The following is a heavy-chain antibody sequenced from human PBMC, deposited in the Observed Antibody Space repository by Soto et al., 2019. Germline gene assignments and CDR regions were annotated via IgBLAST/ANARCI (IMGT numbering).Heavy chain of an antibody. D-gene: IGHD3-22*01. CDR2: LYSDGRT. J-gene: IGHJ4*02. CDR1: GFTVSSNH. V-gene: IGHV3-66*01. Sequence: GGSLRLSCAASGFTVSSNHMSWVRQAPGEGLEWVSVLYSDGRTSYADSVKGRFTISRDNSNNTLYLQMNSLRAEDTAVYYCARVGSDYYDSSGYHGIFDYWGQGTLVTVSS. CDR3: ARVGSDYYDSSGYHGIFDY.